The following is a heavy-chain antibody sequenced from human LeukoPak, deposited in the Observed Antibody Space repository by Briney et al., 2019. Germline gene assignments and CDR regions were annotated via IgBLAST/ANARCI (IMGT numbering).Heavy chain of an antibody. D-gene: IGHD3-9*01. CDR2: IWSDASNT. CDR1: GFTFSSYG. CDR3: ARTYNIRYFDT. J-gene: IGHJ4*02. V-gene: IGHV3-33*01. Sequence: PGRSLRLSCAASGFTFSSYGMHWVRQAPGKGLEWVAVIWSDASNTYYVDSVKGRFTISRDNSKNTLYLQMNNLRAEDTAVYYCARTYNIRYFDTWGQGTLVTVSS.